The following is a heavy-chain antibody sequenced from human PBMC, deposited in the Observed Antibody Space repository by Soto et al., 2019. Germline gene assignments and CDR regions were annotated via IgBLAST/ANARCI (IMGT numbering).Heavy chain of an antibody. V-gene: IGHV3-11*03. D-gene: IGHD3-16*01. J-gene: IGHJ4*02. CDR3: SLVMGGIGY. CDR1: GFTFSDYY. CDR2: ISTSSSYT. Sequence: QVQLMESGGGLVKPGGSLRRSCAASGFTFSDYYMSWIRQAPGEGLECVSYISTSSSYTDYADSVKGRFTISRDNAQNSLYLQMNSLRAEDTAVYYCSLVMGGIGYWGQGTLVTVSS.